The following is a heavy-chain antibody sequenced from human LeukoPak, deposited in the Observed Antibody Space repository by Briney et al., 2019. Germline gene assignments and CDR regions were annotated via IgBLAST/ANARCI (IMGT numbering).Heavy chain of an antibody. J-gene: IGHJ5*02. CDR3: ARVVRRCSSTSCYARWFDP. CDR2: INHSGST. Sequence: SKTLSLTCAVYGGSFSGYYWSWIRQPPGKGLEWIGEINHSGSTNYNPSLKSRVTISVDTSKNQFSLKLSSVTAADTAVYYCARVVRRCSSTSCYARWFDPWGQGTLVTVSS. D-gene: IGHD2-2*01. V-gene: IGHV4-34*01. CDR1: GGSFSGYY.